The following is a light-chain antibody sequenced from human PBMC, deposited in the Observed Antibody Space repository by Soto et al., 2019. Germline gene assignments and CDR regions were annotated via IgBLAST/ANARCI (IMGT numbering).Light chain of an antibody. J-gene: IGKJ5*01. V-gene: IGKV1-9*01. CDR3: QQLNSYPSIT. CDR2: AAS. Sequence: DIQLTQSPSFLSASVGDRVTITCRASQDISSSLAWYQQKPGKAPKLLIYAASTLQGEVPSRFSGSGSGTEFSLSCGSMQQEDFATYSCQQLNSYPSITFGQGTRLEIK. CDR1: QDISSS.